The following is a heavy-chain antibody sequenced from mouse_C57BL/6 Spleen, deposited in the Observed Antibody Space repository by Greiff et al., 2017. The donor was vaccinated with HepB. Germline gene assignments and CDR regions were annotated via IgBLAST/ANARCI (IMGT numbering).Heavy chain of an antibody. CDR3: ARGGHYYGSSYPDY. D-gene: IGHD1-1*01. V-gene: IGHV1-55*01. J-gene: IGHJ2*01. Sequence: QVHVKQPGAELVKPGASVKMSCKASGYTFTSYWITWVKQRPGQGLEWIGDIYPGSGSTNYNEKFKSKATLTVDTSSSTAYMQLSSLTSEDSAVYYCARGGHYYGSSYPDYWGQGTTLTVSS. CDR1: GYTFTSYW. CDR2: IYPGSGST.